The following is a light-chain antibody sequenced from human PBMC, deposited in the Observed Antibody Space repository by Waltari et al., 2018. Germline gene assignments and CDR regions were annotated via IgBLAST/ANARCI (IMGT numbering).Light chain of an antibody. CDR2: SDD. CDR1: SSNIGTNT. CDR3: ATWDDGLNGPE. V-gene: IGLV1-44*01. J-gene: IGLJ3*02. Sequence: QSVLTQPPSASGTPGQRVTISGSGSSSNIGTNTVNWYVQLPGMAPQLLIYSDDKRPSGVPDRISGSKSGTSASLAISVLQSEDEADYYCATWDDGLNGPEFGGGTKLTVL.